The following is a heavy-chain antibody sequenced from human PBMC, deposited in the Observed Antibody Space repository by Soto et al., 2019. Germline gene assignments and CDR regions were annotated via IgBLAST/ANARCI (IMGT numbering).Heavy chain of an antibody. D-gene: IGHD3-3*01. CDR3: ARVGDFWVHGDSYNWFDP. CDR1: GGTFSSYA. Sequence: SVKVSCKASGGTFSSYAISWVRQAPGQGLEWMGGIIPIFGTANYAQKFQGRVTITADESTSTAYMELSSLRSEDTAVYYCARVGDFWVHGDSYNWFDPWGQGTLVTVSS. J-gene: IGHJ5*02. V-gene: IGHV1-69*13. CDR2: IIPIFGTA.